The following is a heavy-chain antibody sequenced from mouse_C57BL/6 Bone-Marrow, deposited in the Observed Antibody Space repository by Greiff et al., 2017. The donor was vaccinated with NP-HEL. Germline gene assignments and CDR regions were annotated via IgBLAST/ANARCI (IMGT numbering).Heavy chain of an antibody. Sequence: QVHVKQPGTELVKPGASVKLSCKASGYTFTSYWMHWVKQRPGQGLEWIGNINPSNGGTNYNEKFKSKATLTVDKSSSTAYMQLSSLTSEDSAVYYCARRGLTAQATLYYYAMDYWGQGTSVTVSS. CDR3: ARRGLTAQATLYYYAMDY. V-gene: IGHV1-53*01. CDR2: INPSNGGT. CDR1: GYTFTSYW. D-gene: IGHD3-2*02. J-gene: IGHJ4*01.